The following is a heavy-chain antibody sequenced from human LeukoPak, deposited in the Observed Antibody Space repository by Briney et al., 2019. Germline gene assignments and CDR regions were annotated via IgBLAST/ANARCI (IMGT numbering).Heavy chain of an antibody. CDR3: AREVDSVGVTGYFDY. CDR2: IIPIFGTA. CDR1: GDTFSSYT. V-gene: IGHV1-69*13. Sequence: ASVKVSCKASGDTFSSYTISWVRQAPGQGLEWMGGIIPIFGTADYAQKFQGRVTITADESTSTAYMELSSQRSEDTAVYYCAREVDSVGVTGYFDYWGQGTLVTVSS. D-gene: IGHD1-26*01. J-gene: IGHJ4*02.